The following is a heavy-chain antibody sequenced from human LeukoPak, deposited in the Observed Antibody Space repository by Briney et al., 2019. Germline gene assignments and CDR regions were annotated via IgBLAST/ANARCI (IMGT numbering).Heavy chain of an antibody. CDR3: ARDLWAYYYDSSGYFLDY. V-gene: IGHV3-30*02. CDR1: GFSFSSYS. Sequence: GSLRLSCAASGFSFSSYSIHWVRQAPGKGLEWVAFIRYDGSNKYYADSVKGRFTISRDNAKNSLYLQMNSLRAEDTAVYYCARDLWAYYYDSSGYFLDYWGQGTLVTVSS. J-gene: IGHJ4*02. D-gene: IGHD3-22*01. CDR2: IRYDGSNK.